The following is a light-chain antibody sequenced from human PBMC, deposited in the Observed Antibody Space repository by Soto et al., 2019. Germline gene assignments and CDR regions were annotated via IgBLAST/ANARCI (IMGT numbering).Light chain of an antibody. V-gene: IGKV4-1*01. CDR1: QSVLYSSNNKNY. J-gene: IGKJ1*01. CDR3: QQDYSTTWT. CDR2: WAS. Sequence: DIVMTQSPDYLAVSLGERATINCKYSQSVLYSSNNKNYLAWYQQKPGQPPKLLIYWASTRESGVPDRFSGSGSGTDFTLTISSLQAEDVAVYYCQQDYSTTWTFGQGTKVEIK.